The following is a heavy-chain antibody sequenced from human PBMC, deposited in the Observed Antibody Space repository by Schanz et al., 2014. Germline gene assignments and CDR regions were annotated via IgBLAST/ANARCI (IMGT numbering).Heavy chain of an antibody. V-gene: IGHV3-21*02. J-gene: IGHJ4*02. D-gene: IGHD3-10*01. CDR1: GFTFNNFN. CDR3: ARDFPYVSGSYYKGFGY. Sequence: EVQLLESGGGLVQPGRSRRLSCAASGFTFNNFNMNWVRQAPGKGLEWVSSISSSGSSIYYADSVKGRFTISRDNANNALFLRMSSMRAEDTALYYCARDFPYVSGSYYKGFGYWGQGTLVTVSS. CDR2: ISSSGSSI.